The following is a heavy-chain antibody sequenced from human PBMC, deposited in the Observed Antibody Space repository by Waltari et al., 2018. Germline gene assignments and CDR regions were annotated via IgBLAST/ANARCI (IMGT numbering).Heavy chain of an antibody. CDR3: TRDLYGSGGDWFDP. Sequence: EVRLAESGGGLVKPGGALRLSCPAPGFDFGALSLNWVRQAPGTGLEWVSSIGGTHSNIFYADSVKGRFTVSRDNAKNSLYLQMDNLRAEDSGLYFCTRDLYGSGGDWFDPWGQGTLVTVSS. D-gene: IGHD3-10*01. V-gene: IGHV3-21*03. J-gene: IGHJ5*02. CDR1: GFDFGALS. CDR2: IGGTHSNI.